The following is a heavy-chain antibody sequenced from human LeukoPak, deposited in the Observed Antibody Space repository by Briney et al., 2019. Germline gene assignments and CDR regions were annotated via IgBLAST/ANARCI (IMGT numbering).Heavy chain of an antibody. J-gene: IGHJ6*02. CDR3: SRDSLSSCGGDCYSGLDV. Sequence: PGRSLRLSCAASGFTFDDYAMHWVRQAPGKGLEWVSGIRSDGSSTTYADSVKGRFTISRDNAKNTLYLQMNSLRAEDTAVYYCSRDSLSSCGGDCYSGLDVWGQGTTVTVSS. CDR2: IRSDGSST. CDR1: GFTFDDYA. D-gene: IGHD2-21*02. V-gene: IGHV3-9*01.